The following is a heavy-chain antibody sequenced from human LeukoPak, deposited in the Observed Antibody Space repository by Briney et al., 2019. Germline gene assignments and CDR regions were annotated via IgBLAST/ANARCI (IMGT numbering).Heavy chain of an antibody. Sequence: ASVKVSFKSSGGTFSSYAVSWVRHAPGQGLEWVGGVISPSGATNSAQKFHGRVTIIADESTGIAYMELRGLRSEDTAVYYCARPYDYGSGSFDYWGQGTLVTVSS. D-gene: IGHD3-16*01. V-gene: IGHV1-69*13. CDR1: GGTFSSYA. CDR3: ARPYDYGSGSFDY. J-gene: IGHJ4*02. CDR2: VISPSGAT.